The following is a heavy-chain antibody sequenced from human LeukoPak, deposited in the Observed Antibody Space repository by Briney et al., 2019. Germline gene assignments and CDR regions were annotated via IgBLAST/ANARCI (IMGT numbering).Heavy chain of an antibody. D-gene: IGHD2-15*01. Sequence: GASVKVFCKASGFTFTISAMQWVRQARGQRLEWIGWIVVGSGNTNYAQKFQERVTITRDMSTSTAYMELSSLRSEDTAVYYCAADPDPYCSGGSCYSGDYWGPGTLVTVSS. CDR2: IVVGSGNT. V-gene: IGHV1-58*02. CDR1: GFTFTISA. CDR3: AADPDPYCSGGSCYSGDY. J-gene: IGHJ4*02.